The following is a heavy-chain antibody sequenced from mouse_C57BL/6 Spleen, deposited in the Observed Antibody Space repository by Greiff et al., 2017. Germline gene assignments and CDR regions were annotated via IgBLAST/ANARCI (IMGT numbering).Heavy chain of an antibody. CDR3: ARESLTGYSWYFDV. CDR1: GYTFTSYW. CDR2: IDPSDSET. D-gene: IGHD4-1*01. V-gene: IGHV1-52*01. J-gene: IGHJ1*03. Sequence: VQLQQPGAELVRPGSSVKLSCKASGYTFTSYWMHWVKQRPIQGLEWIGNIDPSDSETHYNQKFKDKATLTVDKSSSTAYMQLRSLTSEDSAVYYCARESLTGYSWYFDVWGTGTTVTVSS.